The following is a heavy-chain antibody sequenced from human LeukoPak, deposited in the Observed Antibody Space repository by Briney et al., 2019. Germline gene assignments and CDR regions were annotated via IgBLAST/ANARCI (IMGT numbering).Heavy chain of an antibody. Sequence: GGSLRLSCAASGFTFSSYSMNWVRQAPGKGLEWVSSISSSSSYIYYADSVKGRFTISRDNSKNTLYLQMNSLRAEDTAVYYCASDSYSPEYFQHWGQGTLVTVSS. D-gene: IGHD2-15*01. CDR1: GFTFSSYS. V-gene: IGHV3-21*01. J-gene: IGHJ1*01. CDR3: ASDSYSPEYFQH. CDR2: ISSSSSYI.